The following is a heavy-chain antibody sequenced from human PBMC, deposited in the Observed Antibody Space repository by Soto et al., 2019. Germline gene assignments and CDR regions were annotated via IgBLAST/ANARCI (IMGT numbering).Heavy chain of an antibody. CDR3: ARYSINSGFDP. D-gene: IGHD6-13*01. CDR1: GYTFTSYG. Sequence: GASVKVSCKASGYTFTSYGISWVRQAPGQGLEWTGWISVYNVNTNYAQKLQGRVTMTTDTSTSTAYMELRSLRSDDTAVYYCARYSINSGFDPWGQGTLVTVSS. CDR2: ISVYNVNT. V-gene: IGHV1-18*01. J-gene: IGHJ5*02.